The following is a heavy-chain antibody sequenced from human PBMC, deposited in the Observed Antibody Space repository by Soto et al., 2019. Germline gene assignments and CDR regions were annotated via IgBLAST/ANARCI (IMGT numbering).Heavy chain of an antibody. J-gene: IGHJ3*02. CDR1: GYSVSSGYY. V-gene: IGHV4-61*01. D-gene: IGHD3-22*01. CDR3: ARDSHPLHFAYYYDRSGFSPTQTLDAFDI. CDR2: IYYSGST. Sequence: PSETLSLTCAVSGYSVSSGYYWSWIRQPPGKGLEWIGYIYYSGSTNYNPSLKSRVTISVDTSKNQFSLKLSSVTAADTAVYYCARDSHPLHFAYYYDRSGFSPTQTLDAFDIWGHGTMVTVSS.